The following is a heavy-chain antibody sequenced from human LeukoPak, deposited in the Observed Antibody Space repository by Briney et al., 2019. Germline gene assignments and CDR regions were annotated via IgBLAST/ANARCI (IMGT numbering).Heavy chain of an antibody. CDR3: AKMKGHPLPKYYMDV. D-gene: IGHD1-26*01. CDR1: GFTFSGFA. CDR2: ISGSGDNT. Sequence: GFLRLSCAASGFTFSGFAMSWVRRTPGKGLEWVSGISGSGDNTLYADSVKGRFTISRDNSKNTLYLEMNRLRAEDTAIYYCAKMKGHPLPKYYMDVWGQGTTVTVSS. J-gene: IGHJ6*01. V-gene: IGHV3-23*01.